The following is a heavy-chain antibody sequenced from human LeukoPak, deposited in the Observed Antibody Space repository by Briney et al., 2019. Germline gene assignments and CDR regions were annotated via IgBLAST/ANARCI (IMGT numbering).Heavy chain of an antibody. V-gene: IGHV3-30-3*01. CDR2: ISYDGSNK. CDR1: GFTFSSYA. Sequence: GGSLRLSCAASGFTFSSYAMHWVRQAPGKGLEWVAVISYDGSNKYYADSVKGRFTISRDNSKNTVYLQMNSLRAEGTAVYYCAREVPPRWLDYWGQGTLVTVSS. D-gene: IGHD3-9*01. CDR3: AREVPPRWLDY. J-gene: IGHJ4*02.